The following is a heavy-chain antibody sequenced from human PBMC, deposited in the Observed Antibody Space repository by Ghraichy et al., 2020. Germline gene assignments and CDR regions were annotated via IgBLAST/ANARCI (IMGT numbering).Heavy chain of an antibody. V-gene: IGHV4-38-2*01. CDR1: GYSISSGYY. CDR2: IYHSGST. Sequence: SETLSLTCAVSGYSISSGYYWGWIRQPPGKGLEWIGSIYHSGSTYYNPSLKSRVTISVDTSKNQFSLKLSSVTAADTAVYYCARAEPTSSSIFGVGHFDYWGQGTLVTVSS. D-gene: IGHD3-3*01. CDR3: ARAEPTSSSIFGVGHFDY. J-gene: IGHJ4*02.